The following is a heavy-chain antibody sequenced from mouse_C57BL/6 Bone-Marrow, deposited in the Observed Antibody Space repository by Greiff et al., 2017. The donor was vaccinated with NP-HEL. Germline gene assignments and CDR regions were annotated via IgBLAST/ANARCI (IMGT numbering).Heavy chain of an antibody. CDR2: IHPNSGST. CDR3: ARRDYYGSPWFAY. Sequence: QVQLQQPGAELVKPGASVKLSCKASGYTFTSYWMHWVKQRPGQGLEWIGMIHPNSGSTNYNEKFKSKATLTVDKSSSTAYMQLSSLTSEDSAVYYCARRDYYGSPWFAYWGQGTRVTVSA. V-gene: IGHV1-64*01. D-gene: IGHD1-1*01. J-gene: IGHJ3*01. CDR1: GYTFTSYW.